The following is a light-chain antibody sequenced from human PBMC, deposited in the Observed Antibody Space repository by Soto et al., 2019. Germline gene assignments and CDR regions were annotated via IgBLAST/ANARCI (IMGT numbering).Light chain of an antibody. J-gene: IGKJ1*01. CDR3: LQDFKYPRT. V-gene: IGKV1-6*01. Sequence: AIQMTQSPSSLSASLGDRVTITCRASQAIRTELGWYQQKPGKAPRLLIYGTFSLQSGVPSRFSGSGSGTDFTLTISSLQPDDFATYYCLQDFKYPRTFGQGTKVEVK. CDR2: GTF. CDR1: QAIRTE.